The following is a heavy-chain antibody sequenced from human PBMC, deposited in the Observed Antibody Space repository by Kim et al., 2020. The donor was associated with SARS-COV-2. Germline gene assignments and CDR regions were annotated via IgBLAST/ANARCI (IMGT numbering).Heavy chain of an antibody. Sequence: KGRFTISRDNSKNTLYLQMNSLRAEDTAVYYCAKDGRGYCSSTSCYGMDVWGQGTTVTVSS. D-gene: IGHD2-2*01. CDR3: AKDGRGYCSSTSCYGMDV. J-gene: IGHJ6*02. V-gene: IGHV3-33*06.